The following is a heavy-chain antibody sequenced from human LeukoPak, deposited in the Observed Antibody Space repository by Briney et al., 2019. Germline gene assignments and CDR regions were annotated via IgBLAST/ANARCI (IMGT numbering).Heavy chain of an antibody. CDR3: AKDWGRSYRCPFDY. CDR1: GFTVSSNY. D-gene: IGHD3-16*02. CDR2: IYSGGST. Sequence: GGSLRLSCAASGFTVSSNYMSWVRQAPGKGLEWVSVIYSGGSTYYADSVKGRFTISRDNSKNTLYLQMNSLRAEDTAVYYCAKDWGRSYRCPFDYWGQGTLVTVSS. J-gene: IGHJ4*02. V-gene: IGHV3-53*01.